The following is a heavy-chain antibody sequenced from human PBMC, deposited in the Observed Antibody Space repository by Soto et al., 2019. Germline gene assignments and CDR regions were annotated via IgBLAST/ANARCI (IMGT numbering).Heavy chain of an antibody. CDR1: GGSISPYY. J-gene: IGHJ6*02. V-gene: IGHV4-59*01. CDR2: IYYSGIA. Sequence: QVQLQESGPGLVKPSETLSLTCTVSGGSISPYYWNWIRQPPGKGLEWLGYIYYSGIANYNPSVTSRVTISLDTSKNQFSLKLSSVTAADTAVYYCAREAHDFSYGMDVWGQGTTVTVSS. CDR3: AREAHDFSYGMDV.